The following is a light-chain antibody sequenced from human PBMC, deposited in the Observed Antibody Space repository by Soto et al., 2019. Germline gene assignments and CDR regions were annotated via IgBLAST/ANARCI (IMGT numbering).Light chain of an antibody. CDR1: QSISSW. Sequence: DIQMTQSPSTLSASVGDRVTITCRASQSISSWLAWYQQKPGKAPKLLIYQASSLQSGVPSRFSGSGSGTEFTLTLSSLQSDDFATYYCQSGVTFGGGTKVEIK. CDR3: QSGVT. V-gene: IGKV1-5*03. CDR2: QAS. J-gene: IGKJ4*01.